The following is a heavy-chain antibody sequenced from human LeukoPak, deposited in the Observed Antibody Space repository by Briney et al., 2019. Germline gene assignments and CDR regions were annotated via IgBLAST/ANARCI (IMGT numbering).Heavy chain of an antibody. CDR1: GGSFSGYY. D-gene: IGHD4-23*01. Sequence: PSETLSLTCAVYGGSFSGYYWSWIRQPPGKGLEWIGEINHSGSTNYNPSLKSRVTISVDTSKNQFSLKLSSVTAADTAVYYCARTTVVTNADYWGQGTLVTVSS. J-gene: IGHJ4*02. CDR2: INHSGST. V-gene: IGHV4-34*01. CDR3: ARTTVVTNADY.